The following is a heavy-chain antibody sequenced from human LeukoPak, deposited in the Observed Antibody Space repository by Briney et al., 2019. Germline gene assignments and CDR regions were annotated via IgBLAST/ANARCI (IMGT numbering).Heavy chain of an antibody. CDR2: MNPNSGNT. Sequence: ASVKVSCMASGYTFTSYDINWVRQATGQGLEWMGWMNPNSGNTGYAQKFQGRVTITRNTSISTAYMELSSLRSEDTAVCYCARVGYSYGLVGYYYYMDVWGKGTTVTVSS. CDR1: GYTFTSYD. D-gene: IGHD5-18*01. CDR3: ARVGYSYGLVGYYYYMDV. J-gene: IGHJ6*03. V-gene: IGHV1-8*03.